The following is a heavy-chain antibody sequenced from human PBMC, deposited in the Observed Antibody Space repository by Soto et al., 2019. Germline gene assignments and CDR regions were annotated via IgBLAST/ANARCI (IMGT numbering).Heavy chain of an antibody. D-gene: IGHD3-9*01. J-gene: IGHJ4*02. CDR1: GGTFSSYA. Sequence: ASVKVSCKASGGTFSSYAISWVRQAPGQGLEWMGGIIPIFGNTNYAQKLQGRVTMTTDTSTSTAYMELRSLRSDDTAVYYCARAPPLAYDILTEYWGQGTLVTVSS. CDR3: ARAPPLAYDILTEY. CDR2: IIPIFGNT. V-gene: IGHV1-18*01.